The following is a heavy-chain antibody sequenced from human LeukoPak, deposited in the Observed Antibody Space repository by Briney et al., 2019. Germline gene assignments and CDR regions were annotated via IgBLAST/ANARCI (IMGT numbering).Heavy chain of an antibody. Sequence: QSGGSLRLSCAASGFTFSSYGMHWVRQAPGKGLEWVAFIRYDGSNKYYADSVKGRFTISRDNSKNTLYLQMNSLRAEDTAVYYCARDENYYGSGSYYGYFDYWGQGTLVTVSS. J-gene: IGHJ4*02. CDR1: GFTFSSYG. CDR2: IRYDGSNK. V-gene: IGHV3-30*02. CDR3: ARDENYYGSGSYYGYFDY. D-gene: IGHD3-10*01.